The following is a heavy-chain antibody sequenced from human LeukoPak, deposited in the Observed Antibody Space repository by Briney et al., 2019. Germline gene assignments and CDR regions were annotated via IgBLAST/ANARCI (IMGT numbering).Heavy chain of an antibody. J-gene: IGHJ4*02. Sequence: ASVKVSCKASGYTFTSYGISWVRQAPGQGLEWMGWISAYNGNTNYAQKLQGRVTMTTDTSTSTAYMELRSLRPDDTAVYYCARDVYDFWSGYYTWYFDYWGQGTLVTVSS. CDR2: ISAYNGNT. CDR1: GYTFTSYG. D-gene: IGHD3-3*01. V-gene: IGHV1-18*01. CDR3: ARDVYDFWSGYYTWYFDY.